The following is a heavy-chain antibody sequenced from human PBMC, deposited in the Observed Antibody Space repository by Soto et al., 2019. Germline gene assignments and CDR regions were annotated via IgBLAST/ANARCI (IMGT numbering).Heavy chain of an antibody. D-gene: IGHD3-3*01. J-gene: IGHJ5*02. Sequence: SETLSLTCTVSGGSISSYYWSWIRQPPGKGLEWIGYIYYSGSTNYNPSLKSRVTISVDTSKNQFSLKLSSVTAADTAVYYCERDCVGWSGYLGWFDPWGQGTLVTVSS. CDR3: ERDCVGWSGYLGWFDP. V-gene: IGHV4-59*01. CDR2: IYYSGST. CDR1: GGSISSYY.